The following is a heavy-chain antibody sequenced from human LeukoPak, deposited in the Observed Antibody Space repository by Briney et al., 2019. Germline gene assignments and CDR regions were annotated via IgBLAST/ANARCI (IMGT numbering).Heavy chain of an antibody. Sequence: SETLSLTCTVSGGSISGYYWSWLRQPPGKGLEWIGYIYNSGSTNYNPSLKSRVTISVDTSENRFSLRLSSVTAADTAVYYCARLGMGYASGSYSWFFDLWGRGTLVTVSS. J-gene: IGHJ2*01. CDR1: GGSISGYY. D-gene: IGHD3-10*01. V-gene: IGHV4-59*08. CDR3: ARLGMGYASGSYSWFFDL. CDR2: IYNSGST.